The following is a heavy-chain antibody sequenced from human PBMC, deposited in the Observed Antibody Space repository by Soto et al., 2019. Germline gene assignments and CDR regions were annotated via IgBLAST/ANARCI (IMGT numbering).Heavy chain of an antibody. CDR3: ASLRSGYCTNGVCFGFDY. D-gene: IGHD2-8*01. Sequence: SETLSLTCTVSGGPISSSSYYWGWIRQPPGKGLEWIGSIYYSGSTYYNPSLKSRVTISVDTSKNQFSLKLSSVTAADTAVYYCASLRSGYCTNGVCFGFDYWGQGTLVTVSS. J-gene: IGHJ4*02. V-gene: IGHV4-39*01. CDR1: GGPISSSSYY. CDR2: IYYSGST.